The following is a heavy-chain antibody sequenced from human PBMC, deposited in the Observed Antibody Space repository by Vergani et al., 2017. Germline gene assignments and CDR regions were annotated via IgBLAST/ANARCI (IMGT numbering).Heavy chain of an antibody. V-gene: IGHV3-NL1*01. D-gene: IGHD3-3*01. CDR1: GFTFSSYG. CDR3: ARDIYDFWSGSISPPYWYFDL. CDR2: IYTGGST. Sequence: VQLVESGGGLVKPGGSLRLSCAASGFTFSSYGMHWVRQAPGKGLEWVAVIYTGGSTYYADSVKGRFTISRDNSKNTLYLQMNSLRAEDTAVYYCARDIYDFWSGSISPPYWYFDLWGRGTLVTVSS. J-gene: IGHJ2*01.